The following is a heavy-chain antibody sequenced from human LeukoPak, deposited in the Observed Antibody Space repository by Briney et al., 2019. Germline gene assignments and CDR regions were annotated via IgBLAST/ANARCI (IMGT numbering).Heavy chain of an antibody. CDR2: ISGSIGST. J-gene: IGHJ4*02. CDR3: AKDWSYGSGSYWFDY. D-gene: IGHD3-10*01. CDR1: GFTFSSYA. V-gene: IGHV3-23*01. Sequence: DPGGSLRLSCAASGFTFSSYAMSWVRQAPGKGLEWVSAISGSIGSTYYADSVKGRFTISRDNSKNTLYLQMNSLRAEDTAVYYCAKDWSYGSGSYWFDYWGQGTLVTVSS.